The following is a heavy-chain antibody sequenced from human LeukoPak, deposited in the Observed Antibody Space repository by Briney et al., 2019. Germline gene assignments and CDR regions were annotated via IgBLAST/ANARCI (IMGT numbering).Heavy chain of an antibody. V-gene: IGHV1-18*01. CDR1: GYTFTSYG. CDR3: ARGVQNDIVVVPAAIQAASRRSYYYYYMDV. J-gene: IGHJ6*03. CDR2: ISAYNGNT. Sequence: ASVKVSCKASGYTFTSYGISWVRQAPGQGLEWMGWISAYNGNTNYAQKPQGRVTMTTDTSTSTAYMELRSLRSDDTAVYYCARGVQNDIVVVPAAIQAASRRSYYYYYMDVWGKGTTVTVSS. D-gene: IGHD2-2*02.